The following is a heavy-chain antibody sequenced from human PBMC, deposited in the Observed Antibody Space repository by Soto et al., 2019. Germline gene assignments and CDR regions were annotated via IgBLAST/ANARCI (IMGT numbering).Heavy chain of an antibody. CDR3: ATLDTAMVHFDY. J-gene: IGHJ4*02. CDR2: ISSSSTI. Sequence: GGSLRLSCAASGFTFSSYSMNWVRQAPGKGLEWVSYISSSSTIYYADSVKGRFTISRDNAKNSLYLQMNSLRDEDTAVYYCATLDTAMVHFDYWGQGTLVTVSS. V-gene: IGHV3-48*02. D-gene: IGHD5-18*01. CDR1: GFTFSSYS.